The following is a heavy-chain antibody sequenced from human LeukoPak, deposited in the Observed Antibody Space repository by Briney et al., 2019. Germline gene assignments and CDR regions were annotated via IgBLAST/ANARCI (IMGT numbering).Heavy chain of an antibody. V-gene: IGHV3-30*18. D-gene: IGHD5-12*01. CDR3: AKDFDYSGYDLGY. Sequence: PGRSLRLSCAASGFIFSSYGMQWVRQSPGKGLERVAVISYDGSNKYYADSVKHRFTISRDNSKNTLYLQMNSLRAEDTAVYYCAKDFDYSGYDLGYWGQGTLVTVSS. J-gene: IGHJ4*02. CDR2: ISYDGSNK. CDR1: GFIFSSYG.